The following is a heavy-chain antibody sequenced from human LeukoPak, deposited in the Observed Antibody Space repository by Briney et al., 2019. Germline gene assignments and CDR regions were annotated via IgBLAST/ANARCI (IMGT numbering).Heavy chain of an antibody. CDR2: IYTSGST. Sequence: SETLSLTCTVSGGSISSYYWSWIRQPAGKGLEWIGRIYTSGSTNYNPSLKSRVTISVDTSKNQFSLKLSSVTAADTAVYYCARENIVVVPAAMWFWFDPWGQGTLVTVSS. CDR3: ARENIVVVPAAMWFWFDP. CDR1: GGSISSYY. D-gene: IGHD2-2*01. J-gene: IGHJ5*02. V-gene: IGHV4-4*07.